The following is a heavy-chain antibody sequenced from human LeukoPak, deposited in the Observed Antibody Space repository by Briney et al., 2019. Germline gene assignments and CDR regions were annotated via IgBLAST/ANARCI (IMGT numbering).Heavy chain of an antibody. CDR2: INTYNGDT. J-gene: IGHJ4*02. V-gene: IGHV1-18*01. D-gene: IGHD3-16*01. CDR1: GYTFTHYG. Sequence: ASVKVSCKASGYTFTHYGITWVRQAPGQGLAWMGWINTYNGDTKCAQKLQGRVTMTTDTSTSTAFMELRSLRSDDSAVYYCARGIRSPLFDYWGLGTLVTVSP. CDR3: ARGIRSPLFDY.